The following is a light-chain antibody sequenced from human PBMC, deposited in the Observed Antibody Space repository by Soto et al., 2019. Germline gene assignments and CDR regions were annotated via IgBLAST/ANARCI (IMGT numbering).Light chain of an antibody. V-gene: IGLV2-14*01. Sequence: QSALTQPASVSGSPGQSITISCTGTSSDVGGYNYVSWHQQHPGKAPKLIIHEVSNRPSGVSNRFSGSKSGNTASLTISGLQAEYEADYYCSSYTGSSTLVFGGGTKLTVL. CDR2: EVS. J-gene: IGLJ2*01. CDR3: SSYTGSSTLV. CDR1: SSDVGGYNY.